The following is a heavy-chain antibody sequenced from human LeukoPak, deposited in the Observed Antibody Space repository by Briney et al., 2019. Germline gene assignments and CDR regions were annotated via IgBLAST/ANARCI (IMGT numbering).Heavy chain of an antibody. CDR3: ARGGVVRGVTYFDY. CDR2: INAGNGNT. Sequence: ASVKVSCKASGYTFTTYAMHWVRQAPGQRLEWMGWINAGNGNTKYSQKFQGRVTITRDTSASTAYMELSSLRSEDTAVYYCARGGVVRGVTYFDYWGQGTLVTVSS. J-gene: IGHJ4*02. D-gene: IGHD3-10*01. CDR1: GYTFTTYA. V-gene: IGHV1-3*01.